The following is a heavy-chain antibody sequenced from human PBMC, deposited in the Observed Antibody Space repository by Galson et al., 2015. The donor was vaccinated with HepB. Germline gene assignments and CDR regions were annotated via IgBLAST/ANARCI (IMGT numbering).Heavy chain of an antibody. CDR1: GVSITTYI. J-gene: IGHJ5*02. CDR3: ARAHSNCPLNFCYTKGWLDP. CDR2: IGPLFGAP. V-gene: IGHV1-69*01. Sequence: QSGAEVKKPGSSVRISCKASGVSITTYIINWVRQAPGQGLEWMGGIGPLFGAPKYAQKFQDRISITADESTSAVYMELSRLRSDDTAVYFCARAHSNCPLNFCYTKGWLDPWGQGTLVTVSS. D-gene: IGHD2-2*02.